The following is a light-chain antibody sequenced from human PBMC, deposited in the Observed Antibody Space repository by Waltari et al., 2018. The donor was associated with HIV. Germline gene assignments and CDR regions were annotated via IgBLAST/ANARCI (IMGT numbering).Light chain of an antibody. J-gene: IGLJ3*02. CDR1: SGSVSTAHY. Sequence: QTVVTQEPSFSVSPGGTVTLTCGLRSGSVSTAHYPCWYQATPRQPPRALIYRTKIRCSGGPHHFAGSILENKAALTITGAQADNEFRYYCMLHVSHGIWVFGGGTKLAVL. CDR2: RTK. V-gene: IGLV8-61*01. CDR3: MLHVSHGIWV.